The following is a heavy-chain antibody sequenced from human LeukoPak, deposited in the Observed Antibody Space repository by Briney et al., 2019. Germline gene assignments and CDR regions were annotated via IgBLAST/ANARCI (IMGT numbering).Heavy chain of an antibody. CDR2: ISTSGSTM. V-gene: IGHV3-48*03. J-gene: IGHJ4*02. CDR1: GFTFSSYE. CDR3: ARVGYSYDD. D-gene: IGHD5-18*01. Sequence: GGSLRLSGAASGFTFSSYEMNWVRQAPGKGLEWVSYISTSGSTMYYADSVKGRFSISRDNAKNSLYLQMDSLRGEDTAVYYCARVGYSYDDWGQGTLVTVSS.